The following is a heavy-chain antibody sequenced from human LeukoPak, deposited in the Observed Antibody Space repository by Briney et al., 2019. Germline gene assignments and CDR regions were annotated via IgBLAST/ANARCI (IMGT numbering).Heavy chain of an antibody. CDR1: GGSISSTSYH. CDR2: VYYTGSA. Sequence: QTSETLSLTCTVSGGSISSTSYHWAWIRQPPGKGLEWIATVYYTGSAYYNPSLKSRVTISVDTSKSQFSLKLSSVTTADTALYYCARYASGSYYWFDPWGQGTLVTVSS. J-gene: IGHJ5*02. CDR3: ARYASGSYYWFDP. D-gene: IGHD3-10*01. V-gene: IGHV4-39*01.